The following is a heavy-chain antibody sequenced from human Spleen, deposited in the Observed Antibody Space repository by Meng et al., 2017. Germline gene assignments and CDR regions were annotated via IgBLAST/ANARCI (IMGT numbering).Heavy chain of an antibody. CDR3: ASLVTMIMHH. Sequence: SETLSLTCTVSGGSISSSSYYWGWIRQPPGKGLEWIGSIYYSGSTYYSPSLKSRVTISIDTSKSQFSLKLSSVTAADTAVYYCASLVTMIMHHWGQGTLVTVSS. V-gene: IGHV4-39*07. D-gene: IGHD3-22*01. CDR1: GGSISSSSYY. CDR2: IYYSGST. J-gene: IGHJ1*01.